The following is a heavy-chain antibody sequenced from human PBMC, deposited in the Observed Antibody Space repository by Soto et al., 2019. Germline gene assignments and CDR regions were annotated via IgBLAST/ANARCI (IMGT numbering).Heavy chain of an antibody. V-gene: IGHV1-18*01. CDR2: ISTYNGDT. Sequence: QVQLLQSGSEVKKPGASVKVSCKASGYTFSSYGLTWVRQAPGQGLEWMGWISTYNGDTKYAQKHQGRVTMTTDTSTSTAYLEMRSLRADDTAVYYCAGDHRGGNSSGRFDPWGQGTLVTVSS. D-gene: IGHD2-21*02. CDR3: AGDHRGGNSSGRFDP. J-gene: IGHJ5*02. CDR1: GYTFSSYG.